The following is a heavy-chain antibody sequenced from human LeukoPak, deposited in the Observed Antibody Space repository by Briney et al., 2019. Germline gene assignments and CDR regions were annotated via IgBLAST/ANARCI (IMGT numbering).Heavy chain of an antibody. CDR3: ARGALTYYYDSSGYYFDY. CDR2: INHSGST. J-gene: IGHJ4*02. Sequence: SETLSLTCAVYGGPFSGYYWSWIRQPPGKGLEWIGEINHSGSTNYNPSLKSRVTISVDTSKNQFPLKLSSVTAADTAVYYCARGALTYYYDSSGYYFDYWGQGTLVTVSS. D-gene: IGHD3-22*01. CDR1: GGPFSGYY. V-gene: IGHV4-34*01.